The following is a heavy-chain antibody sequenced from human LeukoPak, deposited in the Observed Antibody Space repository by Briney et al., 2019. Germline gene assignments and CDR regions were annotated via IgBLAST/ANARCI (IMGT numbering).Heavy chain of an antibody. CDR2: IKQDGSEK. CDR1: GFTFSRYW. CDR3: ARDYYGSGSYYSRGFDY. J-gene: IGHJ4*02. D-gene: IGHD3-10*01. Sequence: PGGSLRLSCAASGFTFSRYWMSWVRQAPGKGREWVANIKQDGSEKYYVDSVKGRFTISRDNAKNSLYLQMNSLRAEDTAVYYCARDYYGSGSYYSRGFDYWGQGTLVTVSS. V-gene: IGHV3-7*03.